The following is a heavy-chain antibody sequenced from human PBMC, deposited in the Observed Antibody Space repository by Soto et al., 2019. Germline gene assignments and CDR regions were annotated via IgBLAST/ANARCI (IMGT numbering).Heavy chain of an antibody. Sequence: GSLRRSCAASGFIFSSHTMNWVRQVPGKGLEWVSSISASSTYIYYADSLKGRFTISRDNAYNSLYLQMNSLRAEDTAVYYCAKYGLGTNSGYWDHWGQGTLVTVSS. D-gene: IGHD3-22*01. CDR2: ISASSTYI. CDR3: AKYGLGTNSGYWDH. V-gene: IGHV3-21*01. CDR1: GFIFSSHT. J-gene: IGHJ4*02.